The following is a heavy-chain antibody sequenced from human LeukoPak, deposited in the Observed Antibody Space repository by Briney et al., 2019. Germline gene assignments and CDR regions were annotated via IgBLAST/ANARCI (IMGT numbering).Heavy chain of an antibody. Sequence: GGSLRLSCASSGFTFSSYAMSWVRQAPGKGLEWVSAISGSGGSTYYADSVKGRFTISRDNSKNTLYLQMNSLRAEATAVYYCAKVSHYYYYYMDVWGKGTTVTVSS. CDR1: GFTFSSYA. V-gene: IGHV3-23*01. CDR3: AKVSHYYYYYMDV. CDR2: ISGSGGST. J-gene: IGHJ6*03.